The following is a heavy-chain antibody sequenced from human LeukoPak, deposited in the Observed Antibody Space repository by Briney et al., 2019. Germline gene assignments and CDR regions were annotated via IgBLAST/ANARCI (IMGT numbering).Heavy chain of an antibody. CDR3: ASRYSYGYWFDP. J-gene: IGHJ5*02. CDR2: IYYSGST. D-gene: IGHD5-18*01. Sequence: SQTLSLTCTVSGGSISSGGYYWSWIRQHPGKGREWFGYIYYSGSTYYNPSLKSRVTISVDTSKNQFSLKLSSVPAADTAVYYCASRYSYGYWFDPWGQGTLVTVSS. V-gene: IGHV4-31*03. CDR1: GGSISSGGYY.